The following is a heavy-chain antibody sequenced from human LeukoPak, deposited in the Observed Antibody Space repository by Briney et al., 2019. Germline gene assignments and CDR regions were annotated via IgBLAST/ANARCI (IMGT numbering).Heavy chain of an antibody. CDR3: ARGRGYCSSTSCPPRLYSSRINDY. CDR2: IYHSGST. Sequence: PSETLSLTCAVSGGSISSSNWWSWVRQPPGKGLEWIGEIYHSGSTNYNPSLKSRVTISVDKSKNQFSLKLSSVTAADTAVYYCARGRGYCSSTSCPPRLYSSRINDYWGQGTLVTVSS. D-gene: IGHD2-2*01. V-gene: IGHV4-4*02. J-gene: IGHJ4*02. CDR1: GGSISSSNW.